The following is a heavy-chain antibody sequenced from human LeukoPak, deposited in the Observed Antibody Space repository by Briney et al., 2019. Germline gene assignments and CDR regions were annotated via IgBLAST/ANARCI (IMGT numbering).Heavy chain of an antibody. CDR3: AARRGIAVNWFDP. D-gene: IGHD6-19*01. V-gene: IGHV1-58*02. CDR1: GFTFTSSA. J-gene: IGHJ5*02. Sequence: GASVKVSCKASGFTFTSSAMQWVRQARGQRLEWIGWIVVGSGNTNYAQKFQERVTITRDMSTSTAYMELGSLRSEDTAVYYCAARRGIAVNWFDPWGQGTLVTVSS. CDR2: IVVGSGNT.